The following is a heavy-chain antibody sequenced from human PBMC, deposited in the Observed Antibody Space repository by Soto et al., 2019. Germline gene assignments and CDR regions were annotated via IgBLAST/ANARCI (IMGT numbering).Heavy chain of an antibody. V-gene: IGHV2-5*02. CDR2: IYWDDDK. D-gene: IGHD3-22*01. J-gene: IGHJ2*01. CDR3: AHKMYYYDSSGYYYWYFDL. CDR1: GFSLSTSGVG. Sequence: QITLKESGPPLVKPTQTLTLTCTFSGFSLSTSGVGVGWIRQPPGKALEWLALIYWDDDKRYSPSLKSRLTITKDTSKNQVVLTMTNMDPVDTATYYCAHKMYYYDSSGYYYWYFDLWGRGTLVTVSS.